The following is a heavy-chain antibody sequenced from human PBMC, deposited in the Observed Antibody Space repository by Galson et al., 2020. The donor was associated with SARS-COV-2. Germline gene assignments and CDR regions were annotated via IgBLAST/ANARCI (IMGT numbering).Heavy chain of an antibody. V-gene: IGHV3-30*18. CDR2: ITYEGRNK. J-gene: IGHJ5*01. D-gene: IGHD6-13*01. Sequence: GGSLRLSCAASGFTFNTHAMHWVRQAPGKGLEWVAIITYEGRNKFYSDSVKGRFTISRDSSNDTLYLQMTSLRPEDTAVYYCAKDILHNKAVGGDSWGQGTRVTVSS. CDR1: GFTFNTHA. CDR3: AKDILHNKAVGGDS.